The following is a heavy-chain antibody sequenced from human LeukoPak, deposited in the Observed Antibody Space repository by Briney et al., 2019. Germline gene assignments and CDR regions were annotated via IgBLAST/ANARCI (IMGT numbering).Heavy chain of an antibody. CDR3: ATDPSIAAGDY. CDR2: INTNTGNP. D-gene: IGHD6-25*01. CDR1: GYTFTSYA. Sequence: ASVKVPCKASGYTFTSYAMNWVRQAPGQGLEWMGWINTNTGNPTYAQGFTGRFVFSLDTSVSTAYLQISSLKAEGTGVYYCATDPSIAAGDYWGQGTLVTVSS. V-gene: IGHV7-4-1*02. J-gene: IGHJ4*02.